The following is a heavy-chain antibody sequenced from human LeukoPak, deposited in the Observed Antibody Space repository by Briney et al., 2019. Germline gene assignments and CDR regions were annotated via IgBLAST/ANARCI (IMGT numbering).Heavy chain of an antibody. CDR3: ARTRPSIVATIDAFDI. CDR1: RYTFTIYG. D-gene: IGHD5-12*01. J-gene: IGHJ3*02. Sequence: ASVRVSCKASRYTFTIYGISCVRQTPGQGLEWMGWISAYNGNTNYAQKLQGRVTMTTDTSTSTAYMELRSLRSDDTAVYYCARTRPSIVATIDAFDIWGQGTMVTVSS. CDR2: ISAYNGNT. V-gene: IGHV1-18*01.